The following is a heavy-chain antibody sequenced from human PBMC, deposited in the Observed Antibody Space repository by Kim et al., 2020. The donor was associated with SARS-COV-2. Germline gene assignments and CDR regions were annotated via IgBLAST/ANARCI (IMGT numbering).Heavy chain of an antibody. J-gene: IGHJ6*02. CDR3: ARTSRGSGSYYNEFPGVYYYYYGMDV. D-gene: IGHD3-10*01. CDR2: ISSSSSTI. Sequence: GGSLRLSCAASGFTFSSYSMNWVRQAPGKGLEWVSYISSSSSTIYYADSVKGRFTISRDNAKNSLYLQMNSLRDEDTAVYYCARTSRGSGSYYNEFPGVYYYYYGMDVWGQGTTVTVSS. CDR1: GFTFSSYS. V-gene: IGHV3-48*02.